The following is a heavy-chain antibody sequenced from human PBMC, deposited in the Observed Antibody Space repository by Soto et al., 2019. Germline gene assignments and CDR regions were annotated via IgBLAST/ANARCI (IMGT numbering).Heavy chain of an antibody. J-gene: IGHJ4*02. CDR2: IYYSGST. CDR1: GGSISSSSYY. D-gene: IGHD6-19*01. V-gene: IGHV4-39*01. Sequence: LETLSLTCTVSGGSISSSSYYWGWIRQPPGKGLEWIGSIYYSGSTYYNPSLKSRVTISVDTSKNQFSLKLSSVTAADTAVYYCARQAYSSGWYYFDYWGQGTLVTVSS. CDR3: ARQAYSSGWYYFDY.